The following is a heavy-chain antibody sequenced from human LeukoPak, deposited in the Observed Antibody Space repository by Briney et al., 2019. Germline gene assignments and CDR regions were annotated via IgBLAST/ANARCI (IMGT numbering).Heavy chain of an antibody. D-gene: IGHD3-22*01. V-gene: IGHV4-4*07. Sequence: LETLSLTCTVSGGSISSYYWSWIRQPAGKGLEWIGRIYTSGSTNYNPSLKSRVTMSVDTSKNQFSLKLSSVTAADTAVYYCARHYYDSSAYYSWFDPWGQGTLVTVSS. CDR1: GGSISSYY. CDR2: IYTSGST. CDR3: ARHYYDSSAYYSWFDP. J-gene: IGHJ5*02.